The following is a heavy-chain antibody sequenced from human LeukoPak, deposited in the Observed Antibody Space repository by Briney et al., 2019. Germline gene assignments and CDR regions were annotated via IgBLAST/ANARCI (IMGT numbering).Heavy chain of an antibody. CDR1: GYTFTTYG. CDR2: INPNSGVT. Sequence: ASVKVSCKASGYTFTTYGISWVRQAPGQGLEWMGWINPNSGVTNYAQKFQGRVTVTRDTSINTAYMELSRLRSDDTAVYYCARDPLSMTGITGCYFYYMDVWGKGTTVTVSS. J-gene: IGHJ6*03. V-gene: IGHV1-2*02. CDR3: ARDPLSMTGITGCYFYYMDV. D-gene: IGHD1-20*01.